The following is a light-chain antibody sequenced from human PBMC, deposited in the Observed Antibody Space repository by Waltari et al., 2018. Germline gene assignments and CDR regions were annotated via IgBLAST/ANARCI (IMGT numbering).Light chain of an antibody. CDR2: GAS. CDR1: QSVSSSY. CDR3: QQYGSSPRT. V-gene: IGKV3-20*01. Sequence: EIVLTQSPGTLSLSPGERATLSCRASQSVSSSYLAWYQQKPGQAPRRLVYGASSRATGIPDRFSCSGSGTDFTLTISRLEPEDFAVYYCQQYGSSPRTFGQGTKVEIK. J-gene: IGKJ1*01.